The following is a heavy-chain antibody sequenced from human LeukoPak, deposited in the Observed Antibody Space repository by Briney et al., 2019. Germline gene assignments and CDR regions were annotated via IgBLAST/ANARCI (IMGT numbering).Heavy chain of an antibody. Sequence: ASVKVSCKASGYTFTNYGISWVRQAPGQGLEWMGWISAYSGHTKYVQRLQGRVTMTTDTSTSTVYMELRSLRSDDTAVYYCARRGYSSSWTHYYYYMDVWGKGTTVTVSS. J-gene: IGHJ6*03. CDR2: ISAYSGHT. CDR1: GYTFTNYG. V-gene: IGHV1-18*01. CDR3: ARRGYSSSWTHYYYYMDV. D-gene: IGHD6-13*01.